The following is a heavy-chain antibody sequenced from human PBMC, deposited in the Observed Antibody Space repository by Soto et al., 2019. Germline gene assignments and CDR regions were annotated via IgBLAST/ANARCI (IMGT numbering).Heavy chain of an antibody. CDR3: ESEDINESFFDS. CDR2: IYYTGHT. D-gene: IGHD2-8*01. Sequence: SETLSLTCSVSGGYISSGGNYWSWVRQHPGKGLEWIGFIYYTGHTRYNAALKSRASISGDMSENQFSLTLTSVTAADTAVYYCESEDINESFFDSWGPGKLVT. V-gene: IGHV4-31*03. CDR1: GGYISSGGNY. J-gene: IGHJ4*02.